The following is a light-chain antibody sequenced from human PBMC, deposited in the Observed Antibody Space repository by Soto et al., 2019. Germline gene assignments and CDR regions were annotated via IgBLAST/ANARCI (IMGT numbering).Light chain of an antibody. J-gene: IGKJ1*01. V-gene: IGKV1-5*03. Sequence: IPMTQSPSTLSASLGDSVTITCRASENINNWLAWYQQKPGKAPKLLIYKASSLESGVPSRFSGSGSGTEFTLTISSLQPDDFATYYCQQYNSYSFGQGTKVDIK. CDR2: KAS. CDR1: ENINNW. CDR3: QQYNSYS.